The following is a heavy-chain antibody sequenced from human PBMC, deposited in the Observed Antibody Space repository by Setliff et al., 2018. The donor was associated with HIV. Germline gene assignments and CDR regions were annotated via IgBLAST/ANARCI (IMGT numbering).Heavy chain of an antibody. V-gene: IGHV3-15*07. CDR1: GFSFSDAW. D-gene: IGHD3-16*02. J-gene: IGHJ4*02. CDR3: AYYRDSTVHQDY. Sequence: PGGSLRLSCAASGFSFSDAWMKWVRQAPGKGLEWVGRIKSKINGGTTDHAAPLKGRFTISRDDSKNTLYLQMNSLKTEDTAVYYCAYYRDSTVHQDYWGQGTLVTVSS. CDR2: IKSKINGGTT.